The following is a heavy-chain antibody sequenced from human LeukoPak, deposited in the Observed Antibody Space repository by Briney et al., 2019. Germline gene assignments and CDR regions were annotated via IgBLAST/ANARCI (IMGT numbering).Heavy chain of an antibody. J-gene: IGHJ3*02. Sequence: GGSLRLSCAASGFTFSSYAMSWVRQAPGKGLEWVSSISSSSSYIYYADSVKGRFTISRDNAKNSLYLQMNSLRAEDTAVYYCARGGNTAFDIWGQGTMVTVPS. CDR1: GFTFSSYA. CDR2: ISSSSSYI. V-gene: IGHV3-21*01. D-gene: IGHD1-26*01. CDR3: ARGGNTAFDI.